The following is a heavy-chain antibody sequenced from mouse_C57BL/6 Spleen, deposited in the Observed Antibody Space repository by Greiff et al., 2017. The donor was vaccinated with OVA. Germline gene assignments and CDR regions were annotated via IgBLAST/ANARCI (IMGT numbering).Heavy chain of an antibody. CDR3: ARSYYSNYDYAMDY. CDR2: IHPTSGST. CDR1: GYTFTSYW. Sequence: QVQLQQPGAELVKPGASVKLSCKASGYTFTSYWMHWVKQRPGQGLEWIGMIHPTSGSTNYNEKFKSKATLTVDKSSSTAYMQLSSLTSEDSAVYYCARSYYSNYDYAMDYWGQGTSVTVSS. D-gene: IGHD2-5*01. J-gene: IGHJ4*01. V-gene: IGHV1-64*01.